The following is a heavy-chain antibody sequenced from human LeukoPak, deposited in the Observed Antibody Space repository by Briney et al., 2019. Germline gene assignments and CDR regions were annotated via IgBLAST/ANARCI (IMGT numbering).Heavy chain of an antibody. V-gene: IGHV4-30-4*01. Sequence: SETLSLTCTVSGGSISSGDYYWSWIRQPPGKGLEWIGYIYYSGSTYYNPSLESRVTISVDTSKNQFSLELSSVTAADTAVYYCAREAIVATITNFDYWGQGTLVTVSS. J-gene: IGHJ4*02. D-gene: IGHD5-12*01. CDR3: AREAIVATITNFDY. CDR2: IYYSGST. CDR1: GGSISSGDYY.